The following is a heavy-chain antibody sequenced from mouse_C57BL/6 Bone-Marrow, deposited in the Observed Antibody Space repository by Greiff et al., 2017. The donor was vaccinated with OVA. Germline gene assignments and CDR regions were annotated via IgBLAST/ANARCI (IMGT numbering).Heavy chain of an antibody. J-gene: IGHJ3*01. CDR1: GFNIKDDY. D-gene: IGHD2-12*01. CDR3: TILRAWFAY. Sequence: VHVKQSGAELVRPGASVKLSCTASGFNIKDDYMHWVKQRPEQGLEWIGWIDPENGDTEYASKFQGKATITADTSSNTAYLQLSSLTSEDTAVYYCTILRAWFAYWGQGTLVTVSA. CDR2: IDPENGDT. V-gene: IGHV14-4*01.